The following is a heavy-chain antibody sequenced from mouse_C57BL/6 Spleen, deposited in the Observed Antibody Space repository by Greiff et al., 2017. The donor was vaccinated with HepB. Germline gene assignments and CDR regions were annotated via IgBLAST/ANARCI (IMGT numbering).Heavy chain of an antibody. D-gene: IGHD1-1*01. Sequence: EVKLMESGEGLVKPGGSLKLSCAASGFTFSSYAMSWVRQTPEKRLEWVAYISSGGDYIYYADTVKGRFTISRDNARNTLYLQMSSLKSEDTAMYYCTRENYYGSSYDYFDYWGQGTTLTVSS. V-gene: IGHV5-9-1*02. CDR3: TRENYYGSSYDYFDY. J-gene: IGHJ2*01. CDR2: ISSGGDYI. CDR1: GFTFSSYA.